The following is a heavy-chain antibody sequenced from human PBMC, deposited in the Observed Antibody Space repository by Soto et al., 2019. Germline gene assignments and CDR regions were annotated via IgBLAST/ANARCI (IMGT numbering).Heavy chain of an antibody. V-gene: IGHV3-33*01. D-gene: IGHD6-6*01. CDR1: GFTFSSYG. CDR2: IWYDGSNK. Sequence: GGSLRLSCAASGFTFSSYGMHWVRQAPGKGLEWVAVIWYDGSNKYYADSVKGRFTISRDNSKNTLYLQMNSLRAEDTAVYYCAREGGKMGYRSSSTNFDYWGQGTLVTVSS. J-gene: IGHJ4*02. CDR3: AREGGKMGYRSSSTNFDY.